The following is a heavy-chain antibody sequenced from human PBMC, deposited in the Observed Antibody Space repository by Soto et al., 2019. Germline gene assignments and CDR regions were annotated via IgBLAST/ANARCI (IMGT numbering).Heavy chain of an antibody. Sequence: QVQLVQSGAEVKKPGSSVKVSCKASGGTFSSYTISWVRQAPGQGLEWMGRIIPILGIANYAQKFQGRVTITADKSTSTAYKELSSLISEDTAVYYCARGGAYDYSGGIKTTNWFDPWGDGTLVTVSS. CDR2: IIPILGIA. D-gene: IGHD3-16*01. CDR1: GGTFSSYT. V-gene: IGHV1-69*02. CDR3: ARGGAYDYSGGIKTTNWFDP. J-gene: IGHJ5*02.